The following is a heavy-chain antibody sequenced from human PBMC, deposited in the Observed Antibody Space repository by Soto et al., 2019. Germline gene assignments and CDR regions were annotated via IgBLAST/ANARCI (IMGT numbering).Heavy chain of an antibody. CDR2: IKEDGREK. CDR1: GFRLSSHF. CDR3: ARPRFRGMDV. D-gene: IGHD3-10*01. J-gene: IGHJ6*02. V-gene: IGHV3-7*03. Sequence: EMQLVESGGGLVQPGGSLRLSCVASGFRLSSHFMNWVRQAPGKGLEWVATIKEDGREKYYVESVEGRFTISRDNAKNSLYLEVSNVRDGDTAVYYCARPRFRGMDVWGQGTTVTVSS.